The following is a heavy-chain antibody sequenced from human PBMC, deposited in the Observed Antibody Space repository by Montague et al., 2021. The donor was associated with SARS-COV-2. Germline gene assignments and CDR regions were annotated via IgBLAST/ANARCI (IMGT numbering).Heavy chain of an antibody. CDR2: IFHDGFT. D-gene: IGHD3-10*01. Sequence: SETLSLTCAVYGGSSRDYYWSWIRQPPGKGLEWIGEIFHDGFTKYNPSLTSRVTISLDASKSQFSLRLTSVTAADTAVYFCAPIFGNNHFYFDYWDQGALVTVSS. CDR3: APIFGNNHFYFDY. CDR1: GGSSRDYY. J-gene: IGHJ4*02. V-gene: IGHV4-34*12.